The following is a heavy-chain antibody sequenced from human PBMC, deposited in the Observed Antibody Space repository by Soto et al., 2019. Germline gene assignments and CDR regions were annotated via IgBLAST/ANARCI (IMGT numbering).Heavy chain of an antibody. V-gene: IGHV1-8*01. D-gene: IGHD6-13*01. Sequence: ASVKVSCKASGYTFTSYDINWVRQATGQGLEWMGWMNPNSGNTGYAQKFQGRVTMTRNTSISTAYMELSSLRSEDTAVYYCARGSSSWYYYYGMDVWGQGTTVTVSS. CDR3: ARGSSSWYYYYGMDV. CDR2: MNPNSGNT. CDR1: GYTFTSYD. J-gene: IGHJ6*02.